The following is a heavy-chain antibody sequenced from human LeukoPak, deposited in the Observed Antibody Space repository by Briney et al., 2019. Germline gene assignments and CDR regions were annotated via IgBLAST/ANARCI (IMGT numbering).Heavy chain of an antibody. Sequence: AGRSLRLSCAASGFTFDDYAMHWVRQAPGKGLEWVSGISWNSGSIGYADSVKGRFTISRDNAKNSLYLQMNSLRAEDAALYYCARGADYCSGGSCPYAVDYYYGMDVWGQGTTVTVSS. CDR3: ARGADYCSGGSCPYAVDYYYGMDV. CDR2: ISWNSGSI. J-gene: IGHJ6*02. D-gene: IGHD2-15*01. V-gene: IGHV3-9*01. CDR1: GFTFDDYA.